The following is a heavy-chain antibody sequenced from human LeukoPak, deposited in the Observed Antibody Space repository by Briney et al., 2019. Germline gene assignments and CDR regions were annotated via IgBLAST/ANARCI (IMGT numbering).Heavy chain of an antibody. CDR3: ARETADLGRSLDY. D-gene: IGHD1-1*01. CDR2: FFTSGTSGTT. Sequence: SETLSLTCTVSGGSVSTYYWSWIRQPAGKGLEFIGRFFTSGTSGTTNYNPSLKSRVTMSLDTSKNQFSLNLTSVTAADTAVYYCARETADLGRSLDYWGQGTLVTVSS. V-gene: IGHV4-4*07. CDR1: GGSVSTYY. J-gene: IGHJ4*02.